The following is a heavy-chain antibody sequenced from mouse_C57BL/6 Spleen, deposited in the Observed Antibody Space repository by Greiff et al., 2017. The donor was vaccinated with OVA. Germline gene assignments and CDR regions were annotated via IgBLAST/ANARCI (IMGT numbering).Heavy chain of an antibody. J-gene: IGHJ2*01. CDR1: GYAFSSSW. D-gene: IGHD2-4*01. CDR2: IYPGDGDT. V-gene: IGHV1-82*01. Sequence: VKLVESGPELVKPGASVKISCKASGYAFSSSWMNWVKQRPGKGLEWIGRIYPGDGDTNYNGKFKGKATLTADKSSSTAYMQLSSLTSEDSAVYFCARSSDYDRVDYWGQGTTLTVSS. CDR3: ARSSDYDRVDY.